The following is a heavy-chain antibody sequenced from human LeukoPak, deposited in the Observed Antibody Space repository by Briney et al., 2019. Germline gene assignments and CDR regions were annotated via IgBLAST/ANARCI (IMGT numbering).Heavy chain of an antibody. Sequence: PGGSPRLSCAASGFTFSSYAMSWVRQAPGKGLEWVSSISGSGGSTYYADSVKGRFTISRDNSKNTLDLQMNSLRAGDTAVYFCAKDRRGYYGSGSYYDFWGQGTLVTVSS. D-gene: IGHD3-10*01. V-gene: IGHV3-23*01. CDR3: AKDRRGYYGSGSYYDF. J-gene: IGHJ4*02. CDR2: ISGSGGST. CDR1: GFTFSSYA.